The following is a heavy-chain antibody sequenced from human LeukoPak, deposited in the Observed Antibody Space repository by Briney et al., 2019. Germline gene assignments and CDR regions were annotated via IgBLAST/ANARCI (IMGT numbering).Heavy chain of an antibody. CDR3: ARGETLYYDFWSGYYTQ. CDR1: GGSISSGSYY. J-gene: IGHJ4*02. Sequence: SQTLSLTCTVSGGSISSGSYYWSWIRQPAGKGLEWIGRIYTSGSTNYNPSLKSRVTISVDTSKNQFPLKLSSVTAADTAVYYCARGETLYYDFWSGYYTQWGQGTLVTVSS. D-gene: IGHD3-3*01. V-gene: IGHV4-61*02. CDR2: IYTSGST.